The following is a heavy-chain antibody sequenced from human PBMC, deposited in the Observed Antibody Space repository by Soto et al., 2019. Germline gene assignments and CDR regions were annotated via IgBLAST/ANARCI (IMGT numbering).Heavy chain of an antibody. J-gene: IGHJ4*02. CDR2: TYSGGST. V-gene: IGHV3-53*01. D-gene: IGHD6-19*01. CDR1: GFTVSSKY. Sequence: GGSLRLSCAASGFTVSSKYMSWVRQAPGKGLDWVSVTYSGGSTYYADSVKGRFAISRDNSKNTLYLQMNSLRAEDAAVYYCARAGLSSGQGYYFDYWGQGTLVTVSS. CDR3: ARAGLSSGQGYYFDY.